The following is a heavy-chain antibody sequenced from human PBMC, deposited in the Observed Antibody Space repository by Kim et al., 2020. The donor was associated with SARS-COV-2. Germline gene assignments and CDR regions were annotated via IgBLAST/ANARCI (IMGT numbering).Heavy chain of an antibody. CDR2: ISYDGSNK. Sequence: LSLTCAASGFTFSSYGMHWVRQAPGKGLEWVAVISYDGSNKYYADSVKGRFTISRDNSKNTLYLQMNSLRAEDTAVYYCAKDPGGVAAASGMDVWGQGTTVTVSS. D-gene: IGHD6-13*01. CDR1: GFTFSSYG. J-gene: IGHJ6*02. V-gene: IGHV3-30*18. CDR3: AKDPGGVAAASGMDV.